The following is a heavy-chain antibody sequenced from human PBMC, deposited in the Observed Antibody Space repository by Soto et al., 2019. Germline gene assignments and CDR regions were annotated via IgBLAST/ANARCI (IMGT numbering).Heavy chain of an antibody. D-gene: IGHD3-16*01. CDR1: GFMFSAYT. CDR3: ATPYYFNN. Sequence: GGSLRLSCAASGFMFSAYTMNWVRQAPGKGLEWLSSISDDSSYIDYADSLRGRFTVSRDNAGNSLYLQIDSLGVEDTAVYYCATPYYFNNWGPGTLVTVSS. CDR2: ISDDSSYI. J-gene: IGHJ4*02. V-gene: IGHV3-21*06.